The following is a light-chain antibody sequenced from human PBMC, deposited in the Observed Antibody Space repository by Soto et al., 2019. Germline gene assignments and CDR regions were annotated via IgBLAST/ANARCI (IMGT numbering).Light chain of an antibody. J-gene: IGLJ3*02. CDR3: SSYTSNSTPLV. V-gene: IGLV2-14*01. CDR2: EVS. CDR1: SSDVGGYNY. Sequence: QSALTQPASVSGSPGQSITISCTGSSSDVGGYNYVSWYQQHPGKAPKLMIYEVSNRPSGVSNRFSGSKSGNTASLTISGLQAEDEADYYCSSYTSNSTPLVFGGGTKLTVL.